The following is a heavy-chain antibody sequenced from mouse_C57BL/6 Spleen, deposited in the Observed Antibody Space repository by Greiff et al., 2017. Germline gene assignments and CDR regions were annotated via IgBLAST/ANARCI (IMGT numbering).Heavy chain of an antibody. J-gene: IGHJ4*01. CDR3: TRSGYGTLMDY. CDR2: IDPENGDT. V-gene: IGHV14-4*01. CDR1: GFNIKDDY. Sequence: EVKLMESGAELVRPGASVKLSCTASGFNIKDDYMHWVKQRPEQGLEWIGWIDPENGDTEYASKFQGKATITADTSSNTAYLQLSSLTSEDTAVYYCTRSGYGTLMDYWGQGTSVTVSS. D-gene: IGHD2-1*01.